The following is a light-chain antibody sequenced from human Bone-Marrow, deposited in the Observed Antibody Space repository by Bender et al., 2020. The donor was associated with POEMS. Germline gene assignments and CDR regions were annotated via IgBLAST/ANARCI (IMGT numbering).Light chain of an antibody. CDR3: AAWDAGLRGGV. CDR2: SDN. V-gene: IGLV1-44*01. J-gene: IGLJ3*02. CDR1: NSNIGTNA. Sequence: QSVLTQPPSASGTPGQRVTISCSGSNSNIGTNAVNWYQQFPGTASKLFIFSDNQRPSGDPDLFYASKSGTSASLAISGLQSEDGADYYCAAWDAGLRGGVFGGGTRLTVL.